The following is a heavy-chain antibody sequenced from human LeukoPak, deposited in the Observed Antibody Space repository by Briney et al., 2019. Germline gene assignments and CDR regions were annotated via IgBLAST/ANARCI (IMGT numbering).Heavy chain of an antibody. CDR3: ASGEYDFWSGYPT. D-gene: IGHD3-3*01. CDR2: IYYSGST. Sequence: SETLSLTCTVSGGSISSSSYYWGWIRQPPGKGLEWIGSIYYSGSTYYNPSLKSRVTISVDTSKNQFSLKLSSVTAADTAVYYCASGEYDFWSGYPTWGQGTLVTVSS. J-gene: IGHJ5*02. V-gene: IGHV4-39*07. CDR1: GGSISSSSYY.